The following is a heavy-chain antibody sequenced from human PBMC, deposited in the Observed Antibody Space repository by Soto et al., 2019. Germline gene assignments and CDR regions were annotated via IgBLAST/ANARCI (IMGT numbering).Heavy chain of an antibody. CDR1: GGSISSSNW. CDR2: IYHSGST. V-gene: IGHV4-4*02. Sequence: QVQLQESGPGLVKPSGTLSLTCAVSGGSISSSNWWSWVRQPPGKGLEWNGEIYHSGSTNYNPSLKSQVTLSVDKSKNQFSLKLSSETAADTAVYYCASDHSSGWGMDVWGQGTTVTVSS. D-gene: IGHD6-19*01. CDR3: ASDHSSGWGMDV. J-gene: IGHJ6*02.